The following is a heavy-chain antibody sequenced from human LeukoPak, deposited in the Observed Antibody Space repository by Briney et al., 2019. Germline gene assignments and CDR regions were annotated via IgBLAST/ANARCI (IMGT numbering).Heavy chain of an antibody. J-gene: IGHJ5*02. V-gene: IGHV3-23*01. D-gene: IGHD6-19*01. CDR1: KFTFSAYA. CDR3: AKGSGSGWYGWFDP. CDR2: IEASDVNT. Sequence: GGSLRLSCAASKFTFSAYAMYWVRQAPGKGLEWVSCIEASDVNTYYADSVKGRFSISRDNSKNTLYLQMNSLRAEDTAVYYCAKGSGSGWYGWFDPWGQGTLVTVSS.